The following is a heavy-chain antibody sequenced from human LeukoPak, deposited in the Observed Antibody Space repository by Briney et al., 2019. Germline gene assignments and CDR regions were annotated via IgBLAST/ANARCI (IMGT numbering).Heavy chain of an antibody. V-gene: IGHV4-61*01. CDR3: ARERDYCSSTSCYRMGFDY. J-gene: IGHJ4*02. CDR1: GGSVSSGSYY. Sequence: PSETLSLTCTVSGGSVSSGSYYCSWIRQPPGKGLEWIGYIYYSGSTNYNPSLKSRVTISVDTSKNQFSLKLSSVTAADTAVYYCARERDYCSSTSCYRMGFDYWGQGTLVTVSS. D-gene: IGHD2-2*02. CDR2: IYYSGST.